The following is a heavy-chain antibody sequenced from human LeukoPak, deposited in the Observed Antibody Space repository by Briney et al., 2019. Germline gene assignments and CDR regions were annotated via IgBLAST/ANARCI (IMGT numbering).Heavy chain of an antibody. CDR2: IYYSGST. J-gene: IGHJ3*02. D-gene: IGHD3-10*01. CDR1: GGSISSYY. Sequence: SETLSLTCTVSGGSISSYYWSWIRQPPGKGLEWIGYIYYSGSTNYNPSLKSRVTISVDTSKNQFSLKLSSVTAADTAVYYCARDGNYYGSGLDIWGQGTMVTVSS. CDR3: ARDGNYYGSGLDI. V-gene: IGHV4-59*01.